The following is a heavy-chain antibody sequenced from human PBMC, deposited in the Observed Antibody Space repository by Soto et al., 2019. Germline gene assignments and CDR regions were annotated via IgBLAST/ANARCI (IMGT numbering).Heavy chain of an antibody. V-gene: IGHV3-11*01. CDR2: ISSSGSTI. J-gene: IGHJ3*02. Sequence: QVQLVESGGGLVKPGGSLRLSCAASGFTFSDYYMSWIRQAPWKGLEWVSYISSSGSTIYYADSVKGRFTISRDNAKNSLYLQMNSLRAEDTAVYYCARVGYCSGGSCYSELFDAFDIWGQGTMVTVSS. CDR3: ARVGYCSGGSCYSELFDAFDI. CDR1: GFTFSDYY. D-gene: IGHD2-15*01.